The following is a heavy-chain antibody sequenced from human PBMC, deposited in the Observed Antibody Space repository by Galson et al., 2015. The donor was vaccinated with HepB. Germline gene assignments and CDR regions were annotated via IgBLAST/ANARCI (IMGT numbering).Heavy chain of an antibody. CDR3: AKGGEYSRASPPEH. Sequence: SLRLSSAASGFTFNDYAMHWVRQAPGKGLEWVSGINWDSGSIGYADSVKGRFTISRDNAKNSLYLQMNSLTAEDTALYYCAKGGEYSRASPPEHWGQGTLVTVSS. D-gene: IGHD6-6*01. CDR1: GFTFNDYA. CDR2: INWDSGSI. V-gene: IGHV3-9*01. J-gene: IGHJ1*01.